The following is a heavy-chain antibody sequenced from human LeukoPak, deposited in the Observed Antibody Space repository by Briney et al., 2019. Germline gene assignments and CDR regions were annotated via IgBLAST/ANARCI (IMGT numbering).Heavy chain of an antibody. J-gene: IGHJ1*01. CDR1: GGSLSGYY. CDR3: ARGKQQLVRGYFQH. V-gene: IGHV4-34*01. Sequence: SETLSLTCAVYGGSLSGYYWSWIRQPPGKGLEWIGEINHSGSTNYNPSLKSRVTISVDTSKNQFSLKLSSVTAADTAVYYCARGKQQLVRGYFQHWGQGTLVTVSS. D-gene: IGHD6-13*01. CDR2: INHSGST.